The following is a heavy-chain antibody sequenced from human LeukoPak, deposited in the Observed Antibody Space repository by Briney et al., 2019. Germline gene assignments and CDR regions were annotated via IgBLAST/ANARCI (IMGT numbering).Heavy chain of an antibody. CDR2: INPSGGST. J-gene: IGHJ4*02. D-gene: IGHD6-19*01. CDR1: GYTFTNYY. CDR3: ARDLCLAVAGCLADY. V-gene: IGHV1-46*01. Sequence: ASVKVSCKASGYTFTNYYMHWVRQAPGQGLEWMGIINPSGGSTSYAQKFQGRVTMTRDMSTSTVYMELSSLRSEDTAVYYCARDLCLAVAGCLADYWGQGTLVTVSS.